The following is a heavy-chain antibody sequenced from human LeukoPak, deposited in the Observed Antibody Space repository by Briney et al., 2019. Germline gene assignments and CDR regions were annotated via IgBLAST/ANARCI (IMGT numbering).Heavy chain of an antibody. J-gene: IGHJ4*02. CDR3: AIIYLIVGATTFDY. Sequence: GGSLRLSCAASGITFNSYTMNWVRQAPGKGLEWVSYISSSSSTIYYADSVKGRFTISRDNAKNSLYLQMNSLRAEDTAVYYCAIIYLIVGATTFDYWGQGTLVTVSS. CDR1: GITFNSYT. V-gene: IGHV3-48*01. CDR2: ISSSSSTI. D-gene: IGHD1-26*01.